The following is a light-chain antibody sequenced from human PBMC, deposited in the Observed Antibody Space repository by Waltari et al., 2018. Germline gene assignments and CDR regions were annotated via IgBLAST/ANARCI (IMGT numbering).Light chain of an antibody. CDR3: QEYDSLPIT. J-gene: IGKJ4*01. Sequence: DIQMTQSPSTLSASVGDGVTISCPASLSVKNNLAWYQQKPGKAPKVLVHKASRLESGVSSRFSGSGYGTEFTLTISSLQPDDFATYYCQEYDSLPITFGGGTQVEIK. CDR2: KAS. V-gene: IGKV1-5*03. CDR1: LSVKNN.